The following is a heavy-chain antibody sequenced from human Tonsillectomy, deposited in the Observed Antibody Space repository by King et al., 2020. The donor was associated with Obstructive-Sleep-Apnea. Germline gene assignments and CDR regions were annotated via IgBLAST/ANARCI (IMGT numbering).Heavy chain of an antibody. Sequence: VQLVESGGGVVQPGGSLRLSCAASGFTFSSYGMHWVRKAPGKGLEGVAFIRYDGSNKYYADSVKGRFTISRDNSKNTLYLQMNSLRAEDTAVYYCAKDQASDDSYYYYGMDVWGQGTTVTVSS. CDR1: GFTFSSYG. V-gene: IGHV3-30*02. J-gene: IGHJ6*02. CDR2: IRYDGSNK. D-gene: IGHD1-1*01. CDR3: AKDQASDDSYYYYGMDV.